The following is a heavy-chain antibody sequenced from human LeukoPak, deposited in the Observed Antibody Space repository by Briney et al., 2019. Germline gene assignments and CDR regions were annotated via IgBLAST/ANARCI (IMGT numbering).Heavy chain of an antibody. D-gene: IGHD6-19*01. Sequence: PGRSLRLSCAASGFTFSNYGMHWVRQAPGKGLEWVAVIWYDGSNKYYADSVKGRVTISRDNSKNTLYLQMNSLRAEDTAVYYCVRVAVAGNLNNWFDPWGQGTLVTVSS. V-gene: IGHV3-33*01. CDR3: VRVAVAGNLNNWFDP. J-gene: IGHJ5*02. CDR1: GFTFSNYG. CDR2: IWYDGSNK.